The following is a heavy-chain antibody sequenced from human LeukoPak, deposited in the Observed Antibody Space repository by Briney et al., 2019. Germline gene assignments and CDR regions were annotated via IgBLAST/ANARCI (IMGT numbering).Heavy chain of an antibody. CDR2: TSSSSSYK. V-gene: IGHV3-21*01. J-gene: IGHJ4*02. CDR1: GFTFSSYS. D-gene: IGHD3-9*01. Sequence: PGGCLRLSCAASGFTFSSYSMNWVRQAPGKGLEWVSSTSSSSSYKYYADSVKGRFTICRDNAKNSLYLQMNSLGAEDTAVYYCAREKYDILTGYSPYFFDYGGQGTLVTVS. CDR3: AREKYDILTGYSPYFFDY.